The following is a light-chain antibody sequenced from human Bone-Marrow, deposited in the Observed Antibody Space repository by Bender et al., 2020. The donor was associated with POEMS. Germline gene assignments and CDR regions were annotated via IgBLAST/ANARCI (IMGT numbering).Light chain of an antibody. CDR1: AVPKKY. CDR2: KDT. J-gene: IGLJ3*02. CDR3: QVWDSGSDLRV. Sequence: SYELTQPPSVSVSPGQTARITCSGDAVPKKYVYWYQQKPGQAPVLVILKDTERPSGIPERFSGSNSGNTATLAISRVEAGDEADYFCQVWDSGSDLRVFGGGTKLTVL. V-gene: IGLV3-25*02.